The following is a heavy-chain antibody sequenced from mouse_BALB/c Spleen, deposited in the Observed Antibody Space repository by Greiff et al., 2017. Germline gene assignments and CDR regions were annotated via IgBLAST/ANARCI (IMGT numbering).Heavy chain of an antibody. J-gene: IGHJ2*01. D-gene: IGHD2-1*01. CDR3: ARDNGNYDD. CDR2: IRNKANGYTT. Sequence: EVKLMESGGGLVQPGGSLRLSCATSGFTFTDYYMSWVRQPPGKALEWLGFIRNKANGYTTEYSASVKGRFSISRDNSQSIRYLQMNTLRAEDSATYYCARDNGNYDDWGEGTTLTVSS. CDR1: GFTFTDYY. V-gene: IGHV7-3*02.